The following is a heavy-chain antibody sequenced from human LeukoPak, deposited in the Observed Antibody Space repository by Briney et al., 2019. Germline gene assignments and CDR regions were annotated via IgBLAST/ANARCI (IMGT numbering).Heavy chain of an antibody. Sequence: SETLSLTCAVYGGSFSGYYWSWIRQPPGKGLEWIGEINHSGSTNYNPSLKRRVTISVDTSKNQFSLKLSSVTAADTAVYYCARGVDERGTSCYDYWGQGTLVTVSS. J-gene: IGHJ4*02. D-gene: IGHD2-2*01. V-gene: IGHV4-34*01. CDR3: ARGVDERGTSCYDY. CDR2: INHSGST. CDR1: GGSFSGYY.